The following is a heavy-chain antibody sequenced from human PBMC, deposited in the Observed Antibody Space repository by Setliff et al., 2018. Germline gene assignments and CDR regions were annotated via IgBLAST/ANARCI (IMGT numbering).Heavy chain of an antibody. V-gene: IGHV3-33*01. CDR1: GFRFSEYG. CDR2: ITNDGRYE. CDR3: ARDPTWGAFDI. J-gene: IGHJ3*02. Sequence: PGGSLRLSCEASGFRFSEYGMNWVRQAPGKGPEWVSVITNDGRYEYYADSVKGRFTISRDNAKYSLYLQMNSLRVEDTAVYYCARDPTWGAFDIWGHGTMVTVSS. D-gene: IGHD7-27*01.